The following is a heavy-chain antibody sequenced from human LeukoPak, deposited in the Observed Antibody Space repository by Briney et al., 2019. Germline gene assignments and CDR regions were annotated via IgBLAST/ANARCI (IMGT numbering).Heavy chain of an antibody. CDR3: AREVLDIVATGYMDV. Sequence: GGSLRLSCTASGFTFNSYTMSWVRQAPGKGLEWVSAISDSGYSTYYADSVKGRFTISRDDSKNTLYLQMNSLRAEDTAVYYCAREVLDIVATGYMDVWGKGTTVTISS. J-gene: IGHJ6*03. CDR2: ISDSGYST. V-gene: IGHV3-23*01. CDR1: GFTFNSYT. D-gene: IGHD5-12*01.